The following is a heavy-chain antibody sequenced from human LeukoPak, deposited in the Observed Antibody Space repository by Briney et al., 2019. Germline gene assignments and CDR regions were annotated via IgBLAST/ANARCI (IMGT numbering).Heavy chain of an antibody. D-gene: IGHD3-16*01. Sequence: ASVKVSCKDSGYTFTGYYMHWVRQAPGQGLEWMGWINPNSGGTNYAQKFQGRVTMTRDTSINTAYMELSRLRSDDTAVYYCTRDNDSRDPPHFDYWGQGTLVTVSS. CDR1: GYTFTGYY. CDR2: INPNSGGT. CDR3: TRDNDSRDPPHFDY. V-gene: IGHV1-2*02. J-gene: IGHJ4*02.